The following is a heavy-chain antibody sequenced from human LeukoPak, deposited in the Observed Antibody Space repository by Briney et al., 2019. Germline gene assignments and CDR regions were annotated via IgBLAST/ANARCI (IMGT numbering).Heavy chain of an antibody. D-gene: IGHD3-3*01. CDR2: ISGNGNNI. V-gene: IGHV3-43*02. CDR3: AKDLPQYYDFWSGYYGGFDY. Sequence: PGGSLRLSCAASGFTFEDCAMHWVRQGPGKGLEWVSLISGNGNNIYYADSVKGRFTISRDNSKNSLYLQMNSLRTEDTALYYCAKDLPQYYDFWSGYYGGFDYWGQGTLVTVSS. J-gene: IGHJ4*02. CDR1: GFTFEDCA.